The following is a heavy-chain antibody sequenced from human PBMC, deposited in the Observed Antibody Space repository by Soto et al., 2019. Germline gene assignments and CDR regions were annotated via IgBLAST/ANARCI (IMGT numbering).Heavy chain of an antibody. CDR1: GFTFSSYA. CDR3: ARRIPFGYGMDV. J-gene: IGHJ6*02. V-gene: IGHV3-64*01. Sequence: EVQLVESGGGLVQPGGSLRLSCAASGFTFSSYAMHWVRQAPGKGLEYVSDITSNGGNTDYASSVKGRFTISRDNSKYPLYLQMGSLRAEDMAVYYCARRIPFGYGMDVWGQGTTVTVSS. CDR2: ITSNGGNT. D-gene: IGHD2-21*01.